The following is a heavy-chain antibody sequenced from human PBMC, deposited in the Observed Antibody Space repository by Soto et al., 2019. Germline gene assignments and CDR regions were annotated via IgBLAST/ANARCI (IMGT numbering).Heavy chain of an antibody. CDR1: GGSFSGYY. Sequence: SETLSLTCAVYGGSFSGYYWSWIRQPPGKGLEWIGEINHSGSTNYNPSLKSRVTISVDTSKNQFSLKLSSVTAANTAVYYCARVHDYYDSSGYYLGPFDYWGQGTLVTVSS. V-gene: IGHV4-34*01. D-gene: IGHD3-22*01. J-gene: IGHJ4*02. CDR3: ARVHDYYDSSGYYLGPFDY. CDR2: INHSGST.